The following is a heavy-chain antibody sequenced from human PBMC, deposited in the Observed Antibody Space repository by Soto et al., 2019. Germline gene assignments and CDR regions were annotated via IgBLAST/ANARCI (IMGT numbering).Heavy chain of an antibody. CDR2: IKSKPDGGAT. D-gene: IGHD4-17*01. Sequence: GGSLRLSCAVSGFTFSIAWISWVRQAPWKGLEWVGRIKSKPDGGATDYAAPVKGRFTISRDDSKKTLYLQWNSLKTEDTAVYYCTTESPYGDFSFDFSGQRTKVPLCS. CDR3: TTESPYGDFSFDF. J-gene: IGHJ4*02. V-gene: IGHV3-15*01. CDR1: GFTFSIAW.